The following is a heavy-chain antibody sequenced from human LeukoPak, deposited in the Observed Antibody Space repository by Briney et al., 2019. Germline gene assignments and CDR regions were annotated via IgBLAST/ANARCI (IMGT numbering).Heavy chain of an antibody. CDR3: ARDWGYSSSWAVRY. CDR1: GFTSSSYW. V-gene: IGHV3-74*01. Sequence: GGSLRLSCAASGFTSSSYWMHWVRHATGKGLVGVSRINSDGSSTSYADSVKGRFTISRDNAKNTLYLQMNSLRAEDTAVYYCARDWGYSSSWAVRYWGQGTLVTVSS. J-gene: IGHJ4*02. CDR2: INSDGSST. D-gene: IGHD6-13*01.